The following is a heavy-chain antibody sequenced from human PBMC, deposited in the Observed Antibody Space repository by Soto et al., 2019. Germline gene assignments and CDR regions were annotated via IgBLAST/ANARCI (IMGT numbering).Heavy chain of an antibody. CDR3: ARRIRSPPGLSNAMDV. Sequence: EVQLVQSGAEVKKPGESLRISCKASGYTFTNYWISWVRQMPGKGLEWMGRIDPSDSYTNYSPSFEGHVTISADKSISTAYLQWSSLKASDTAMYFCARRIRSPPGLSNAMDVWGQGTTVPVS. J-gene: IGHJ6*02. CDR2: IDPSDSYT. CDR1: GYTFTNYW. V-gene: IGHV5-10-1*03. D-gene: IGHD4-17*01.